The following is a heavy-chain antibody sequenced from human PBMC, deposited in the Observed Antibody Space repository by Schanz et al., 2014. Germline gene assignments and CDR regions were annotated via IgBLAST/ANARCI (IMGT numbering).Heavy chain of an antibody. CDR2: VSRSTPDI. J-gene: IGHJ5*01. CDR1: GFTFSSYS. V-gene: IGHV3-48*01. CDR3: AKQHIVRGVIYLNWFDS. D-gene: IGHD3-10*01. Sequence: EVQLVETGGGLVQPGGSLRLSCTASGFTFSSYSMNWVRQAPGKGLEWVSYVSRSTPDIYYAYSVKGRFTMSRDNAKNSVFLQMNSLRAEDTAVYYCAKQHIVRGVIYLNWFDSWGQGTLVTVSS.